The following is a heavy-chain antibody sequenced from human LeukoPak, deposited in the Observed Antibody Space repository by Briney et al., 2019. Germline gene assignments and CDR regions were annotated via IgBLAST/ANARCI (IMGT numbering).Heavy chain of an antibody. CDR2: INHSGST. D-gene: IGHD3-22*01. CDR1: GGSFSGYY. V-gene: IGHV4-34*01. CDR3: ARGGRSSSGYSNLGGGIDP. J-gene: IGHJ5*02. Sequence: SETLSLTCAVYGGSFSGYYWSWIRQPPGKGLEWIGEINHSGSTNYNPSLESRVTISVDTSKNQFSLKLSSVTAADTAVYYCARGGRSSSGYSNLGGGIDPWGQGTLVTVSS.